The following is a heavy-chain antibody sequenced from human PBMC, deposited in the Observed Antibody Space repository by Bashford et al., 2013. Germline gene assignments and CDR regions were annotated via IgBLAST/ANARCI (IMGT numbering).Heavy chain of an antibody. J-gene: IGHJ4*02. V-gene: IGHV4-39*01. D-gene: IGHD4-17*01. CDR2: IYYSGST. CDR3: ARLPTETTFDY. CDR1: GGSISSSGFY. Sequence: SETLSLTCTVSGGSISSSGFYWGWIRQPPGWGLEWIGNIYYSGSTYYNPSLKSRVTMSVDTSKNQFSLRLASVTAADTGVYYCARLPTETTFDYVGPGNPGHRLL.